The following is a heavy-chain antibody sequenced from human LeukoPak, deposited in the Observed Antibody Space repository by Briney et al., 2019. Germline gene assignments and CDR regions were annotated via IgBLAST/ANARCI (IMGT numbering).Heavy chain of an antibody. CDR2: ISSTSNYI. V-gene: IGHV3-21*01. CDR1: GVTFSSYI. D-gene: IGHD3-10*01. J-gene: IGHJ4*02. Sequence: GGSLRLSCAVSGVTFSSYIMNWVRQAPGKGLEWVSSISSTSNYINYADSVKGRFTISRDNAKNSLSLQMNSLRAEDTAVYYRADASGTYWGQGTLVTVSS. CDR3: ADASGTY.